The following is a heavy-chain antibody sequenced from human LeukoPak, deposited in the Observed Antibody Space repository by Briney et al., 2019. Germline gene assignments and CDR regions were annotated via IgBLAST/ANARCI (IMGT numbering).Heavy chain of an antibody. J-gene: IGHJ3*02. CDR3: AKDIAAAGTDAFDI. V-gene: IGHV3-9*03. D-gene: IGHD6-13*01. CDR2: ISWNSGSI. CDR1: GFTVSSNY. Sequence: PGGSLRLSCAASGFTVSSNYMGWVRQAPGKGLEWVSGISWNSGSIGYADSVKGRFTISRDNAKNSLYLQMNSLRAEDMALYYCAKDIAAAGTDAFDIWGQGTMVTVSS.